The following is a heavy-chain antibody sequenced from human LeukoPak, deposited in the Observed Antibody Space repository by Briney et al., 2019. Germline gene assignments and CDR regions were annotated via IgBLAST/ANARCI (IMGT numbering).Heavy chain of an antibody. Sequence: GGSLRLSCSASGFTFSSYAMHWVRQAPGKGLEWVSSLGVTDDSAYYADSAKGRFTISRDNSKNTLYLQMNSLRAEDTAVYYCAKHDYGDYKAFDMWGQGTMVTVSS. CDR1: GFTFSSYA. CDR2: LGVTDDSA. V-gene: IGHV3-23*01. CDR3: AKHDYGDYKAFDM. D-gene: IGHD4-17*01. J-gene: IGHJ3*02.